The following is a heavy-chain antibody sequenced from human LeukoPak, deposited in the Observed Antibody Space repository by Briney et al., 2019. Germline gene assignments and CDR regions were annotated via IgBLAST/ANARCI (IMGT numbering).Heavy chain of an antibody. V-gene: IGHV4-39*07. Sequence: SETLSLTCTVSGGSIRRDGYYWGWIRQPPGKGLEWVGRIYTSGSTNYNPSLKSRVTMSVDTSKNQFSLKLSSVTAADTAVYYCARVRSSGWYDYWGQGTLVTVSS. CDR1: GGSIRRDGYY. CDR3: ARVRSSGWYDY. J-gene: IGHJ4*02. CDR2: IYTSGST. D-gene: IGHD6-19*01.